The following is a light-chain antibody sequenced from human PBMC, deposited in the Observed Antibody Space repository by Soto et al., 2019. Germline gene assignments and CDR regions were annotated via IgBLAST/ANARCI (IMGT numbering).Light chain of an antibody. Sequence: QSVLTQPASVSGSPGQSITISCTGTSSDVGGYNYVSWYQHHPGKAPRLLTYAISNRPSGVSSRFSGSKSGNTASLTISGLLAEDEADYYCSSYTTASTYVFGTGTKVTVL. CDR1: SSDVGGYNY. CDR2: AIS. V-gene: IGLV2-14*01. CDR3: SSYTTASTYV. J-gene: IGLJ1*01.